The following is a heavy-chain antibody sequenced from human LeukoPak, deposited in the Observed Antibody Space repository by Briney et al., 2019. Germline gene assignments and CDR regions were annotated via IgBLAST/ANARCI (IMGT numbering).Heavy chain of an antibody. CDR2: INQDGSEK. Sequence: GGSLRPSYAASGFTFSSYWMSWVRQAPGKGLEWVANINQDGSEKYYVDSVKGRFTISRDNAKSSLYLQMNSLRAEDTAVYYCARWDGNGYHLDQGTLVTVSP. V-gene: IGHV3-7*01. D-gene: IGHD3-22*01. CDR1: GFTFSSYW. J-gene: IGHJ4*02. CDR3: ARWDGNGYH.